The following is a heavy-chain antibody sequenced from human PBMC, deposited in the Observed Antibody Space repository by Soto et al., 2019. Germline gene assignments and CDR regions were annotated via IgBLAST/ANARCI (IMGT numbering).Heavy chain of an antibody. CDR1: GYTFTSYA. Sequence: ASVKVSCKAPGYTFTSYAMYWLRQAPGQRLEWMGWINAGNGNTKYSQKFQGRVTITRDTSASTAYMELSSLRSEDTAVYYCARSIVVVTAADYWGQGTLVTVSS. D-gene: IGHD2-21*02. CDR3: ARSIVVVTAADY. CDR2: INAGNGNT. J-gene: IGHJ4*02. V-gene: IGHV1-3*01.